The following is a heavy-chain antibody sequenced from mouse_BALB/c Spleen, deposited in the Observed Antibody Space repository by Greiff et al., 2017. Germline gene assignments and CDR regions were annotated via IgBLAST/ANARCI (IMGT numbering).Heavy chain of an antibody. V-gene: IGHV14-1*02. CDR1: GFNIKDYY. D-gene: IGHD2-1*01. J-gene: IGHJ4*01. CDR2: IDPENGNT. Sequence: EVMLVESGAELVRPGALVKLSCKASGFNIKDYYMHWVKQRPEQGLEWIGWIDPENGNTIYDPKFQGKASITADTSSNTAYLQLSSLTSEDTAVYYCARFNYVEAMDYWGQGTSVTVSS. CDR3: ARFNYVEAMDY.